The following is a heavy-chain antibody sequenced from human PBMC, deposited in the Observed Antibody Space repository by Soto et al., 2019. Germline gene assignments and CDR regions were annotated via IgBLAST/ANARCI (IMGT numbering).Heavy chain of an antibody. J-gene: IGHJ4*02. V-gene: IGHV3-7*01. CDR1: GFTFRNYW. Sequence: EVQLVESGGGLVQPGGSLRLSCVASGFTFRNYWMSWLRQAPGKGLEWVANTNQDGRERSSVDAVKGRFTISRDNSKNSMHLQMNSLRAEDTAVYYCARDGSGYSTDWGQGTLVTVSS. CDR3: ARDGSGYSTD. CDR2: TNQDGRER. D-gene: IGHD5-18*01.